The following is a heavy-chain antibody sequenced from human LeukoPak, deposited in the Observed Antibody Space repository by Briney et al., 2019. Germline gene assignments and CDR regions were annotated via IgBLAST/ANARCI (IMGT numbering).Heavy chain of an antibody. CDR2: ISSSSSTI. V-gene: IGHV3-48*01. D-gene: IGHD6-13*01. Sequence: PGGSLRLSCAASGFTFSSYSMNWVRQAPGKGLEWVSHISSSSSTIYYADSVKGRFTISRDNSKNTLYLQMNSLRGEDTAVYYCARERYSSSRYLDYWGQGTLVTVSS. CDR1: GFTFSSYS. J-gene: IGHJ4*02. CDR3: ARERYSSSRYLDY.